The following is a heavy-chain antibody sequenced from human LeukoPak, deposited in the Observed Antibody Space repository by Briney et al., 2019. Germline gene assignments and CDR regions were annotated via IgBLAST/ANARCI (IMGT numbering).Heavy chain of an antibody. D-gene: IGHD3-9*01. CDR2: IYHSGST. J-gene: IGHJ4*02. CDR3: ARGRQYDILTGFDY. V-gene: IGHV4-30-2*01. Sequence: SETLSLTCAVSGGSISSGGYSWSWIRQPPGKGLEWIGYIYHSGSTYYNPSLKSRVTMSIDRSKNQFSLKLSSVTAADTAVYYCARGRQYDILTGFDYWGQGTLVTVSS. CDR1: GGSISSGGYS.